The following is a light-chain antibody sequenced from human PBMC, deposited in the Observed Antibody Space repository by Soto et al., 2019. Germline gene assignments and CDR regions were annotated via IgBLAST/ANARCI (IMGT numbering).Light chain of an antibody. CDR2: DVS. V-gene: IGLV2-14*01. CDR1: SSDVGGYNY. Sequence: QSALTQPASVSGSPGQSITISCTGTSSDVGGYNYVSWYQQHPGKAPQLMIYDVSNRPSGVSNRFSGSKSGNTASLTISGLQAEDEADYYCSSYTSSGFGTGTKVTVL. J-gene: IGLJ1*01. CDR3: SSYTSSG.